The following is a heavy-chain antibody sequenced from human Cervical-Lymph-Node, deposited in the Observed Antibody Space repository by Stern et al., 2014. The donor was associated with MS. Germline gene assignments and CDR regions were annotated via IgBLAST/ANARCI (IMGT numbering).Heavy chain of an antibody. CDR1: GGTFSSYA. CDR2: IIPIFGTA. CDR3: ARPYYYDSSGYYFHGGDAFDI. Sequence: MQLVESGAEVKKPGSSVKVSCKASGGTFSSYAISWVRQAPGQGLEWMGGIIPIFGTANYAQKFQGRVTITADESTSTAYMELSSLRSEDTAVYYCARPYYYDSSGYYFHGGDAFDIWGQGTMVTVSS. D-gene: IGHD3-22*01. J-gene: IGHJ3*02. V-gene: IGHV1-69*01.